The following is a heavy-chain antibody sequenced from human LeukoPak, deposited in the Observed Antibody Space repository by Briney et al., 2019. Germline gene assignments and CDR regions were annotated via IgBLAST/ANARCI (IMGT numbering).Heavy chain of an antibody. D-gene: IGHD3-10*01. CDR3: ARYGSGSTWFDP. J-gene: IGHJ5*02. CDR1: GGSISSDNYQ. V-gene: IGHV4-30-4*01. Sequence: SSETLSLTCTVSGGSISSDNYQGSWIRQPPGKGLEWIGYINYSGSTYYNPSLKSRVTISVDTSMNHFSLKLSSVTAADTAVYYCARYGSGSTWFDPWGQGTLVTVSS. CDR2: INYSGST.